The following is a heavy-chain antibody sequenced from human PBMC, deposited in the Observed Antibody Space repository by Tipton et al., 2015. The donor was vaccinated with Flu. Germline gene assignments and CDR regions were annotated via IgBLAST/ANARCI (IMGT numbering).Heavy chain of an antibody. D-gene: IGHD3-9*01. V-gene: IGHV1-18*04. CDR3: ARVQYFDWFPYFDY. Sequence: QSGAEVKKPGASVKVSCKASGYTFTSYGISWVRQAPGQGLEWMGWISAYNGNTNYAQKLQGRVTMTTDTSTSTAYMELRSLGSDDTAVYYWARVQYFDWFPYFDYWGQGTLVTVSS. CDR2: ISAYNGNT. J-gene: IGHJ4*02. CDR1: GYTFTSYG.